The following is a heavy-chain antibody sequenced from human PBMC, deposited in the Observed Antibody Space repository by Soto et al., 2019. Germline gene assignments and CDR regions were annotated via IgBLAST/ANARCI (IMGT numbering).Heavy chain of an antibody. CDR3: ARLNPLGDYGGLYLAY. J-gene: IGHJ4*02. V-gene: IGHV5-51*01. CDR1: GYSFTSYW. CDR2: IYPGDSDT. Sequence: GESLKISCKGSGYSFTSYWIGWVRQMPGKGLEWMGIIYPGDSDTRYSPSFQGQVTISADKSISTAYLQWSSLKASDTAMYYCARLNPLGDYGGLYLAYWGQGTLVTVSS. D-gene: IGHD4-17*01.